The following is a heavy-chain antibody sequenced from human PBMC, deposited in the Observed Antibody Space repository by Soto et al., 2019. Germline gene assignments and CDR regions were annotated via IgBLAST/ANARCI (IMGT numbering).Heavy chain of an antibody. Sequence: GGSLRLSCAACGFPFSSYAMSWVRQAPEKVLEWVSAISGSGGSTYYADSVKGRFTISRDNSKNTLYLQMNSLRAEDTAVYYCAKSMRDDFWSGPLYFDYWGQGTLVTVSS. D-gene: IGHD3-3*01. J-gene: IGHJ4*02. V-gene: IGHV3-23*01. CDR2: ISGSGGST. CDR3: AKSMRDDFWSGPLYFDY. CDR1: GFPFSSYA.